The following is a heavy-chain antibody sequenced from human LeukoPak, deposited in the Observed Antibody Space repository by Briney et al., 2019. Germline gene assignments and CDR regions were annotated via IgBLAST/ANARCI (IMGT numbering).Heavy chain of an antibody. V-gene: IGHV4-4*02. CDR3: ARGQGAADY. CDR1: GGSISSRNW. D-gene: IGHD1-26*01. J-gene: IGHJ4*02. Sequence: SGTLSLTCAVSGGSISSRNWWGWVRQPPGKGLEWIGEISRTGTIDYDPSVRSRATISLDKSKSQFSLRLTSLTSADTAIYYCARGQGAADYWGQGILVIVSS. CDR2: ISRTGTI.